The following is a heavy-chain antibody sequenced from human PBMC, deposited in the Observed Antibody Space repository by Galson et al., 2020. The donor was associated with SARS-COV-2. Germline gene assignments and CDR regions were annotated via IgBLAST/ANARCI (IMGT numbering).Heavy chain of an antibody. CDR3: ARAGYSGTYRSPSIFGY. V-gene: IGHV3-48*03. Sequence: GESLKISCAASGFNFSSYEMNWVRQAPGKGLEWVSYISSSGTIIYYADSVKGRFTISRDNAKNSLYLQILSLRAEDTALYYCARAGYSGTYRSPSIFGYWGQGARVTGSS. D-gene: IGHD1-26*01. CDR2: ISSSGTII. J-gene: IGHJ4*02. CDR1: GFNFSSYE.